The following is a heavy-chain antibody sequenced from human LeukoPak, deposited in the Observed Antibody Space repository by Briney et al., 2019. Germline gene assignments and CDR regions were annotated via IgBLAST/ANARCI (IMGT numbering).Heavy chain of an antibody. CDR3: ARVASTTRRHDAFDI. D-gene: IGHD1-1*01. Sequence: ASVKVSCKASGYTFTSYYIHWVRQAPGQGLEWMGIINPSGGSTNYAQKFQGRVTMTRDTSINTAYMELSSLRSDDTAVYYCARVASTTRRHDAFDIWGQGTVVTVSS. CDR1: GYTFTSYY. J-gene: IGHJ3*02. V-gene: IGHV1-46*01. CDR2: INPSGGST.